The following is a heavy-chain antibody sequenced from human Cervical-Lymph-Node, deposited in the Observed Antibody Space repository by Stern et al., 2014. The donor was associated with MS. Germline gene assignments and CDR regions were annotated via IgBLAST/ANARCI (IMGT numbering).Heavy chain of an antibody. V-gene: IGHV7-4-1*02. D-gene: IGHD3-22*01. CDR1: GYSFSSYA. Sequence: QLVQSGSELKKPGASVKVSCKASGYSFSSYAMNWVRQAPGQGLEWMGWIKTHTGNATYAQGFTGRFVFSLDTSVSTAYMQISSLKAEDTAVYYCARGISMIVVDMGYWGQGTLVTVSS. J-gene: IGHJ4*02. CDR3: ARGISMIVVDMGY. CDR2: IKTHTGNA.